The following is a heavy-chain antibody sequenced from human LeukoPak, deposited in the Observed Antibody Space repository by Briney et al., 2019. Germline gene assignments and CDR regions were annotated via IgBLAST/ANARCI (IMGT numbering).Heavy chain of an antibody. D-gene: IGHD2-2*01. Sequence: ASVNVSCKASGFTLTGYYMHWVRQDPRQGLQWMGWIKPNSGDTDYAQKFQGRVTMTRDTSISTVYMELSSLRSDDTAVYYCAIADSGPAGDYHYWYMDVWGKGTTVTVSS. J-gene: IGHJ6*03. V-gene: IGHV1-2*02. CDR2: IKPNSGDT. CDR1: GFTLTGYY. CDR3: AIADSGPAGDYHYWYMDV.